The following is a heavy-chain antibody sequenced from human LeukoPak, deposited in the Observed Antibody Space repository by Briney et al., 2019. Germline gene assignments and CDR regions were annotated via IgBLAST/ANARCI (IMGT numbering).Heavy chain of an antibody. J-gene: IGHJ4*02. CDR1: GFTVSSNY. CDR3: QRTAYDILTGRED. Sequence: GGSLRLSCAASGFTVSSNYMSWVREAPGKGLEGVSVIYSGGSTYYADSVKGRFTIPRDNSKNTLYLQMNSLRAEDTAVFYRQRTAYDILTGREDWGQGTLVTVSS. V-gene: IGHV3-53*01. CDR2: IYSGGST. D-gene: IGHD3-9*01.